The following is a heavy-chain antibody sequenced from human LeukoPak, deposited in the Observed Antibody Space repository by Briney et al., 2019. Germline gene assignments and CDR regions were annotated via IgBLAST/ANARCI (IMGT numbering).Heavy chain of an antibody. D-gene: IGHD6-13*01. CDR1: GYTFTGYY. J-gene: IGHJ4*02. Sequence: ASVKVSCKASGYTFTGYYIHWVRQAPGQGLEWMAWINPRNGGSHSAQKFQGRVTLTRDTSISTAYMEMRKLTSDDTAFYYCARGRIAAAGAIDYWGQGARVTVSS. CDR2: INPRNGGS. CDR3: ARGRIAAAGAIDY. V-gene: IGHV1-2*02.